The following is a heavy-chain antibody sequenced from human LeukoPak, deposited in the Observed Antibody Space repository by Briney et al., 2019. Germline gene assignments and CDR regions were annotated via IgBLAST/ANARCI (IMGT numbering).Heavy chain of an antibody. Sequence: GRSLRLSCAASGFTFDDYGMHWVRQAPGKGLEWVSSISWNSASVGNVDSAKGRFTISRDNAKKTLYLQMNSLRAEDTALYYCAKDYGYSSSWYDYWGQGTLVTVSS. CDR1: GFTFDDYG. V-gene: IGHV3-9*01. D-gene: IGHD6-13*01. CDR3: AKDYGYSSSWYDY. CDR2: ISWNSASV. J-gene: IGHJ4*02.